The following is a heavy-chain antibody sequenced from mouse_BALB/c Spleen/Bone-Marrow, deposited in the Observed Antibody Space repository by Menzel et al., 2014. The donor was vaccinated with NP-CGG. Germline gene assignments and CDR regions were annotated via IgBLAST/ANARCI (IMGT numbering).Heavy chain of an antibody. D-gene: IGHD1-2*01. J-gene: IGHJ4*01. CDR1: GFTFSSFG. CDR3: ARGIYDYVKYAIDY. V-gene: IGHV5-17*02. Sequence: EVKLEESGGGLVQPGGSRKLSCAASGFTFSSFGMHWVRQAPEQGLEWVAYISGGSSTIYYADTVKGRFAISRDNPKNTLFLQMTSLRSEDAAMYDCARGIYDYVKYAIDYWGQGTTVTVSS. CDR2: ISGGSSTI.